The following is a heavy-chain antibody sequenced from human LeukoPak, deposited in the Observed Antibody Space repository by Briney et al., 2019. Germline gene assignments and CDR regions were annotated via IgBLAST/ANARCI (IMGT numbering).Heavy chain of an antibody. J-gene: IGHJ3*02. D-gene: IGHD2-2*01. Sequence: SETLSLTCTVSGGSISSYYWSWIRQPPGKGLEWIGYIYYSGSTNYNPSLKSRVTISVDTSKNQFSLKLSSVTAADTAVYYCARDLLDCSSTSCSWTAFDTWGQGTMVTVSS. CDR1: GGSISSYY. CDR2: IYYSGST. CDR3: ARDLLDCSSTSCSWTAFDT. V-gene: IGHV4-59*01.